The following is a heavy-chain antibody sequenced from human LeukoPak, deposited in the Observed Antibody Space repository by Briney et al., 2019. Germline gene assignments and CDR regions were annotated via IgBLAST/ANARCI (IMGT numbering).Heavy chain of an antibody. CDR1: GFTFSSYW. Sequence: PGGSLGLSCAASGFTFSSYWMHWVRQAPGKGLVWVSRINSDGSSTSYADSVKGRFTISRDNAENTLYLQMNSLRAEDTAVYYCARVIGSVVTNLDDAFDIWGQGTMVTVSS. D-gene: IGHD3-22*01. CDR3: ARVIGSVVTNLDDAFDI. V-gene: IGHV3-74*01. J-gene: IGHJ3*02. CDR2: INSDGSST.